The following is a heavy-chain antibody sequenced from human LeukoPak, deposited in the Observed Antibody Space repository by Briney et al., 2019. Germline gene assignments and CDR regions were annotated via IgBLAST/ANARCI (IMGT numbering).Heavy chain of an antibody. CDR3: GRLGIAGAGTVHNWFDP. Sequence: SVKVSCKASGGTFSSYAISWVRQAPGQGLEWMGGIIPIFGTANYAQKFQGRVTITADESTSTAYMELSSLRSEDTAVYYWGRLGIAGAGTVHNWFDPWGQGTLVTVSS. CDR2: IIPIFGTA. D-gene: IGHD6-13*01. V-gene: IGHV1-69*13. CDR1: GGTFSSYA. J-gene: IGHJ5*02.